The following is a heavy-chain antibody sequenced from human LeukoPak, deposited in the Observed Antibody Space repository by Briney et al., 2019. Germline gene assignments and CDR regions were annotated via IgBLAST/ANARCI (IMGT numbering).Heavy chain of an antibody. V-gene: IGHV1-24*01. CDR2: FDPEDGET. J-gene: IGHJ5*02. D-gene: IGHD3-10*01. CDR1: GFTFSSYS. CDR3: AADPITMVRGVIIEGFDP. Sequence: PGGSLRLSCAASGFTFSSYSMNWVRQAPGNGLEWMGGFDPEDGETIYAQKFQGRVTMTEDTSADTAYMELSSLRSEDTALYYCAADPITMVRGVIIEGFDPWGQGTLVTVSS.